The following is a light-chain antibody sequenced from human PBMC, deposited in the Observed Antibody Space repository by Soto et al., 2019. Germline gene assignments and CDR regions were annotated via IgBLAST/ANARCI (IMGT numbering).Light chain of an antibody. CDR3: QQLYSYPT. J-gene: IGKJ5*01. V-gene: IGKV1-9*01. Sequence: EIQLTQSPSFLSASVGDRVTITCRASQGIRNSLGWYQQKPGKAPKLLMFAVSTLQSGVQSRFSGSGSGTEFTLTISSLQPEDFAFYYCQQLYSYPTFGQGTRLEI. CDR1: QGIRNS. CDR2: AVS.